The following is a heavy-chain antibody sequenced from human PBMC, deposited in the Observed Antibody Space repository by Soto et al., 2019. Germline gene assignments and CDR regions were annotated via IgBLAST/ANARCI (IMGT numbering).Heavy chain of an antibody. D-gene: IGHD2-2*01. CDR3: TRDRCSGTSCYFRY. CDR1: GFNLSSSA. CDR2: ISYDGSKK. Sequence: GGSLRLSCAASGFNLSSSAMNWVRQAPGKGLEWLSVISYDGSKKYYADSVKGRFTISRDDSKNTLYLQMHSLRADDTAVYYCTRDRCSGTSCYFRYWGQGTLVTVSS. J-gene: IGHJ4*02. V-gene: IGHV3-30-3*01.